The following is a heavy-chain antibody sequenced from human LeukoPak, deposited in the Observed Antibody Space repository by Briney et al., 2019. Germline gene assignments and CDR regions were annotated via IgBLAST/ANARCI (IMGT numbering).Heavy chain of an antibody. Sequence: GGSLRLSCAASGFTFSSYWMSWVRQAPGKGLEWVANIKQDGSEKYYVDSVKGRFTISRDNAKNSLYLQMNSLRAEDTAVYYCARVPNLRIRYYFDYWGQGTLVTVSS. J-gene: IGHJ4*02. CDR2: IKQDGSEK. V-gene: IGHV3-7*01. CDR3: ARVPNLRIRYYFDY. D-gene: IGHD1-7*01. CDR1: GFTFSSYW.